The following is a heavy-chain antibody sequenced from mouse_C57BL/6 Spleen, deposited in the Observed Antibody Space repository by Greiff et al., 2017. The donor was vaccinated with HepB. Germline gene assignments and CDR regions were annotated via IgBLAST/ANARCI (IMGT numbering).Heavy chain of an antibody. CDR3: ARDPITTVVGDY. CDR1: GFTFSSYA. J-gene: IGHJ4*01. Sequence: DVKLVESGGGLVKPGGSLKLSCAASGFTFSSYAMSWVRQTPEKRLEWVATISDGGSYTYYPDNVKGRFTISRDNAKNNLYLQMSHLKSEDTAMYYCARDPITTVVGDYWGQGTSVTVSS. V-gene: IGHV5-4*01. D-gene: IGHD1-1*01. CDR2: ISDGGSYT.